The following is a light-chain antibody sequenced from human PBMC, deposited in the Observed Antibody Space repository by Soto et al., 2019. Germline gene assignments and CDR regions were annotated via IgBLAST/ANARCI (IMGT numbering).Light chain of an antibody. Sequence: AMQLTQSPSSLSASVGEGVTIAYRASQGISRPLAWNQHKPAKAPKLLISDASSLEGGVPSRFSGSGSGTDFTLAINSLPPEDYATYHCQQSNNYPITFGQGTLLEIK. J-gene: IGKJ5*01. CDR2: DAS. CDR3: QQSNNYPIT. V-gene: IGKV1D-13*01. CDR1: QGISRP.